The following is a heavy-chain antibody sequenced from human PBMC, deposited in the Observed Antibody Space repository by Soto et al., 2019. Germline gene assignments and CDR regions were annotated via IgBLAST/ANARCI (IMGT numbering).Heavy chain of an antibody. J-gene: IGHJ6*02. V-gene: IGHV1-3*01. CDR2: INAGNGNT. D-gene: IGHD3-16*01. CDR3: AACGFRGGSAPSAPIGGSNYYYYGMDV. CDR1: GYTFTSYA. Sequence: ASVKVSCKASGYTFTSYAMHWVRQAPGQRLEWMGWINAGNGNTKYSQKFQGRVTITRDTSASTAYMELSSLRSDDTAVYYCAACGFRGGSAPSAPIGGSNYYYYGMDVCGQGTPVTVYS.